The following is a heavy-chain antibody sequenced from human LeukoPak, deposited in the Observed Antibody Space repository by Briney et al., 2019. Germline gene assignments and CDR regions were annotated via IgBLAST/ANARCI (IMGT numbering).Heavy chain of an antibody. CDR1: GFTFSDYY. CDR3: ARGGADYVIGY. CDR2: ISSSSSYT. V-gene: IGHV3-11*06. Sequence: GGSLRLSCAASGFTFSDYYMSWIRQAPGKGLEWVSFISSSSSYTNYADSVKGRFTISRDNTKNSLYLQMNNLRAEDTAVYYCARGGADYVIGYWGQGTLVTVSS. J-gene: IGHJ4*02. D-gene: IGHD4-17*01.